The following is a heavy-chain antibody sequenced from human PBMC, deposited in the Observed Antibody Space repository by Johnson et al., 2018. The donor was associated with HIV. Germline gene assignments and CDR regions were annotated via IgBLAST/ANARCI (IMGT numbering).Heavy chain of an antibody. CDR2: IKQDGGEK. V-gene: IGHV3-7*01. CDR3: YAFDI. J-gene: IGHJ3*02. D-gene: IGHD6-13*01. Sequence: VQLVESGGGVVQPGGSLRLSCAASGFTFSSHWMSWVRQAPGKGLEWVADIKQDGGEKYYVDSVKGRFTISRDNAKNSLYLQMNSLRAEDTAGISWYAFDIWGQGTMVTVSS. CDR1: GFTFSSHW.